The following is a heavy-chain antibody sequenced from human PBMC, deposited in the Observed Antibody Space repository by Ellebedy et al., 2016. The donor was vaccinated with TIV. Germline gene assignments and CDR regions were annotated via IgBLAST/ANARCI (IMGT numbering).Heavy chain of an antibody. CDR2: IIVNLDMT. CDR3: ARTRSGHNYPSHWFFDL. Sequence: AASVKVSCKASGGTFSGYAISWARQAPGQGLEWLGGIIVNLDMTNYAQKFRGRITVTADRSTSTVYMELSSLSSEDTAVYYCARTRSGHNYPSHWFFDLWGRGTLVTVSS. CDR1: GGTFSGYA. J-gene: IGHJ2*01. V-gene: IGHV1-69*10. D-gene: IGHD5-24*01.